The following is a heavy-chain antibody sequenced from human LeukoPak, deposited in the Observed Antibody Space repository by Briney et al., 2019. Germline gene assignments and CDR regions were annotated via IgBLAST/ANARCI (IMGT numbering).Heavy chain of an antibody. V-gene: IGHV1-46*01. Sequence: GESLKISCKGSGYSFTSYWIGWVRQAPGQGLEWMGIINPSGGSTSYAQKFQGRVTMTRDMSTSTVYMELSSLRSEDTAVYYCARGGNQLDYWGQGTLVTVSS. CDR1: GYSFTSYW. J-gene: IGHJ4*02. D-gene: IGHD4-23*01. CDR3: ARGGNQLDY. CDR2: INPSGGST.